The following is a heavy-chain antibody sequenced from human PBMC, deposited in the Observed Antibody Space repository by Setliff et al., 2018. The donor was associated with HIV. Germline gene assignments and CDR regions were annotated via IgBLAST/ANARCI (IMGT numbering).Heavy chain of an antibody. CDR3: ARSGGGWYNWFDP. J-gene: IGHJ5*02. D-gene: IGHD3-16*01. Sequence: ASVKVSCKVSGYTLTELSMHWVRQAPGKGLEWMGGFDPEDAETIYAQRFQGRVTMTADTSTDTAYMELSSLRFDDTAVYYCARSGGGWYNWFDPWGQGTPVTVSS. CDR2: FDPEDAET. V-gene: IGHV1-24*01. CDR1: GYTLTELS.